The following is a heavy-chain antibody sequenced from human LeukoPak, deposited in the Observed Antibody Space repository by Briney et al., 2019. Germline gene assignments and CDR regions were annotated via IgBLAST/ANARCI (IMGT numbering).Heavy chain of an antibody. J-gene: IGHJ4*02. D-gene: IGHD6-13*01. Sequence: PGGSLRLSCAASGFTVSSNYMSWVRQAPGKGLEWVSVIYSGGSTYYADSVKGRFTISRDNSKNTLYLQMNSLRAEDTAAYYCAREGIAAAGLFDYWGQGTLVTVSS. CDR1: GFTVSSNY. V-gene: IGHV3-53*01. CDR2: IYSGGST. CDR3: AREGIAAAGLFDY.